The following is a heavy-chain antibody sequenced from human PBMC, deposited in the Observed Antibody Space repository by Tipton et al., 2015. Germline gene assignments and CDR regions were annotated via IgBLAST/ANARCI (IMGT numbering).Heavy chain of an antibody. D-gene: IGHD2-2*01. Sequence: SLRLSCAASGFTVSNNYMSWVRQAPGTGLEWVSVIYSDGRTNYADSVKGRFTISRDNSKNTLYLHMNSLRAEDTALYYCARLAYCSTDTCPMGGDAFHIWGQGTMVTVSS. CDR1: GFTVSNNY. CDR2: IYSDGRT. J-gene: IGHJ3*02. CDR3: ARLAYCSTDTCPMGGDAFHI. V-gene: IGHV3-53*01.